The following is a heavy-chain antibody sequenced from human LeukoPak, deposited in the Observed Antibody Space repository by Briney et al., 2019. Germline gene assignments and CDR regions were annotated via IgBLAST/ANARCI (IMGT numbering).Heavy chain of an antibody. J-gene: IGHJ5*02. CDR3: ARSQLWLGFDP. V-gene: IGHV1-24*01. D-gene: IGHD5-18*01. CDR1: GYTLTELS. Sequence: ASVKVSCKVSGYTLTELSMHWVRQAPGKGLEWMGGFDPEDGETIYAQKFQGRVTITRDTSASTAYMELSSLRSEDTAVYYCARSQLWLGFDPWGQGTLVTVSS. CDR2: FDPEDGET.